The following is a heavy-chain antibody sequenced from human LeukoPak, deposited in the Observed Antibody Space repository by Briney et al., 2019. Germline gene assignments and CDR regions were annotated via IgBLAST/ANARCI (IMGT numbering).Heavy chain of an antibody. CDR1: GFTFSSYG. V-gene: IGHV3-23*01. Sequence: GGSLRLSCAASGFTFSSYGMSWVRQAPGKGLEWVSAISGSGGSTYYADSVKGRFTISRDNSKSTLYLQMNSLRAEDTAVYYCAKVSSFHCSSTSCYKGYFDYWGQGTLVTVSS. CDR2: ISGSGGST. J-gene: IGHJ4*02. D-gene: IGHD2-2*02. CDR3: AKVSSFHCSSTSCYKGYFDY.